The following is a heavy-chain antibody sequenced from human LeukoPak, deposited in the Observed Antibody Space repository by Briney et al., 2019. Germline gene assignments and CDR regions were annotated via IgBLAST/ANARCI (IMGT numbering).Heavy chain of an antibody. CDR3: AKLHVGATTPVDY. V-gene: IGHV3-9*01. Sequence: GGSLRLSCAASGCTFDDYAMHWVRQAPGKGLEWVSGISWNSGSIGYADSVKGRFTISRDNAKNSLYLQMNSLRAEDTALYYCAKLHVGATTPVDYWGQGTLVTVSS. CDR2: ISWNSGSI. J-gene: IGHJ4*02. D-gene: IGHD1-26*01. CDR1: GCTFDDYA.